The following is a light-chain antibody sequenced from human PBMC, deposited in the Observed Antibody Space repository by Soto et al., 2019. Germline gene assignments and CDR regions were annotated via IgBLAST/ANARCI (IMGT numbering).Light chain of an antibody. CDR3: QSYDSRNEAVV. CDR1: SGSIASNY. J-gene: IGLJ2*01. Sequence: NFMLTQPHSVSESPGKTITISCTRSSGSIASNYVQWYQQRAGSAPTTVIYEDDQRPSGVPDRFSGSIDSSSNSASLTISGLKTEDEADYYCQSYDSRNEAVVFSGGTKVTVL. CDR2: EDD. V-gene: IGLV6-57*04.